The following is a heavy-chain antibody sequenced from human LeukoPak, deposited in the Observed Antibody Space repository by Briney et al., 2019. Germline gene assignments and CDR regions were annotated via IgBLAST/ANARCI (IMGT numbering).Heavy chain of an antibody. CDR3: ARDFLGESGAGGY. J-gene: IGHJ4*02. CDR1: GFTFSSYT. Sequence: GGSLRLSCAASGFTFSSYTINWVRQATGKGLEWVSSISPTGESTWSADSVKGRFTISRDNAKNSVYLQMNSLRVEDTAVYFCARDFLGESGAGGYWGQGTLVTVSS. CDR2: ISPTGEST. V-gene: IGHV3-21*01. D-gene: IGHD3-10*01.